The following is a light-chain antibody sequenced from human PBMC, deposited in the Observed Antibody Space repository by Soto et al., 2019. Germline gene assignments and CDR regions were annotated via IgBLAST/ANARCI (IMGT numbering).Light chain of an antibody. J-gene: IGLJ2*01. CDR1: NIGSKS. CDR3: QVWDSSGDQSV. Sequence: VLTQPPSVSVAPGQTARISCGGNNIGSKSVHWYQQRPGQAPVMVVFEDNERPSGIPERFSGSNSGNTATLTISRVAAGDEADYYCQVWDSSGDQSVFGGGTKVTVL. CDR2: EDN. V-gene: IGLV3-21*02.